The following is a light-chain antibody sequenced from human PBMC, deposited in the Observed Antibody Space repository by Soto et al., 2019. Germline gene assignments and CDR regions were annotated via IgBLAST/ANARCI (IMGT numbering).Light chain of an antibody. J-gene: IGKJ1*01. CDR1: QSIKTW. V-gene: IGKV1-5*01. CDR3: QQYNSYSPL. Sequence: IQMTQSSSTLSASVGDTITITCRASQSIKTWLAWHQQKPGKAPKLLIYDASTLESGVPSRFSGSGSGTDFTLTINSLQPDDFATYYCQQYNSYSPLFGQGTKVDI. CDR2: DAS.